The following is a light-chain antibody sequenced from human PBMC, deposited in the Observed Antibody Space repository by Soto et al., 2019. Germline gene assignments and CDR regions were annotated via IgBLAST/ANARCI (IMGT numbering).Light chain of an antibody. V-gene: IGLV2-11*01. Sequence: QSFLTQPRSVSGSPGQSVTISCTGTSSDVGGYNYVSWYQQHPGKAPKLMIYDVSKRPSGVPDRFSGSKSGNTASLTISGLQAEDEADYYCCSYAGSYVFGTGTKLTVL. CDR2: DVS. J-gene: IGLJ1*01. CDR3: CSYAGSYV. CDR1: SSDVGGYNY.